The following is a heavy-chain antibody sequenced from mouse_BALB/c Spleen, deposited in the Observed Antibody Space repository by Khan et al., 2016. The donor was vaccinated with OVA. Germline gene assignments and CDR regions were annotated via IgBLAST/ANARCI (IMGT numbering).Heavy chain of an antibody. CDR1: GYSITSDYA. Sequence: EVQLQESGPGLVKPSQSLSLTCTVTGYSITSDYAWNWLRQFPGNKLEWMGYISYSGSTSYNPSLKSRISITRDTSKNQFFLQLNSVTTEDTATYDCARDYDYHYYAMDYWGQGTSVTVSS. D-gene: IGHD2-4*01. CDR3: ARDYDYHYYAMDY. CDR2: ISYSGST. J-gene: IGHJ4*01. V-gene: IGHV3-2*02.